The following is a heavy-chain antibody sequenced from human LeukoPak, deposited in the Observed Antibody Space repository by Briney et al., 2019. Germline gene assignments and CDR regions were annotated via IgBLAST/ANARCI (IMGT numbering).Heavy chain of an antibody. Sequence: ASVKVSCKASGGTFSSYAISWVRQAPGQGLEWMGGIIPIFGTANYAQKFQGRVTITADESTSTAYMELSSLRSEDTAVYYCARLTGDTYYYGSGSYPWGQGTLVTVSS. J-gene: IGHJ4*02. CDR3: ARLTGDTYYYGSGSYP. CDR2: IIPIFGTA. D-gene: IGHD3-10*01. CDR1: GGTFSSYA. V-gene: IGHV1-69*13.